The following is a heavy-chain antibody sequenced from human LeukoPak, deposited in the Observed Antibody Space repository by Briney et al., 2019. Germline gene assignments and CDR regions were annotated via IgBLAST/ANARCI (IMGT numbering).Heavy chain of an antibody. D-gene: IGHD5-12*01. CDR3: AREVATILRFDP. V-gene: IGHV3-23*01. J-gene: IGHJ5*02. Sequence: GGSLRLSCAASGFTFSTYVMSWVRQAPGKGLEWVSDISGSGGSTYYADSVKGRFTISRDNAKNSLYLQMNSLRAEDTAVYYCAREVATILRFDPWGQGTLVTVSS. CDR2: ISGSGGST. CDR1: GFTFSTYV.